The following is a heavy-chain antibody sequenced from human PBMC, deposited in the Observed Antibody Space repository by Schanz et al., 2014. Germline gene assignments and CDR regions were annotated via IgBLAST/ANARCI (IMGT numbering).Heavy chain of an antibody. Sequence: VQLVQSGAEVKRPGASVRVSCKASGYTFTSYDFNWVRQAPGQGLEWMGWMNPDSGNTGYAQKFQGRVTMTRNTSISTAYMELSSLRSEDTAVYYCARGRGCTGGSCYFWFDLWGQGTLVTVAS. V-gene: IGHV1-8*01. CDR1: GYTFTSYD. CDR3: ARGRGCTGGSCYFWFDL. J-gene: IGHJ5*02. CDR2: MNPDSGNT. D-gene: IGHD2-15*01.